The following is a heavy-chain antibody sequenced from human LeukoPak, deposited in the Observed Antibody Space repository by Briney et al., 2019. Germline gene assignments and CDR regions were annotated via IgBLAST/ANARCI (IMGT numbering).Heavy chain of an antibody. V-gene: IGHV7-4-1*02. Sequence: GASVKVSCKASGYTFTNYAINWVRQAPGQGLEWMGWINTYTGNPTYAQGFTGRFVFSLDTSVSTAYLQISSLKAEDTAVYYCARNLVGASTSTTLYYWGQGTQVTVSS. CDR1: GYTFTNYA. J-gene: IGHJ4*02. CDR2: INTYTGNP. CDR3: ARNLVGASTSTTLYY. D-gene: IGHD1-26*01.